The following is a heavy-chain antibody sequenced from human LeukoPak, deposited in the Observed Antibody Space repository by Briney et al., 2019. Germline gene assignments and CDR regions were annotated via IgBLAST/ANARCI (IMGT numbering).Heavy chain of an antibody. Sequence: SETLSLTCTVSGGSISSYYWSWIRQPPGKGLKWIGYIYYSGSTNYNPSLKSRVTISVDTSKNQFSLKLSSVTAADTAVYYCARHLTTVTPFDYWGQGTLVTVSS. CDR1: GGSISSYY. CDR2: IYYSGST. J-gene: IGHJ4*02. CDR3: ARHLTTVTPFDY. D-gene: IGHD4-17*01. V-gene: IGHV4-59*08.